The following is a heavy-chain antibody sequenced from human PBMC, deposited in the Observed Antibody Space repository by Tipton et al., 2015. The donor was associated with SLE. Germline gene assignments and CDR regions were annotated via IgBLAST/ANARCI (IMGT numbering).Heavy chain of an antibody. CDR2: IYTSGST. J-gene: IGHJ4*02. V-gene: IGHV4-4*02. CDR1: GGSISSSNW. Sequence: GSLRLSCAVSGGSISSSNWWSWVRQPPGKGLEWIGYIYTSGSTNYNPSLKSRVTISVDTSKNQFSLKLSSVTAAGTAVYYCARDPRAGGYWGQGTLVTVSS. CDR3: ARDPRAGGY. D-gene: IGHD1-14*01.